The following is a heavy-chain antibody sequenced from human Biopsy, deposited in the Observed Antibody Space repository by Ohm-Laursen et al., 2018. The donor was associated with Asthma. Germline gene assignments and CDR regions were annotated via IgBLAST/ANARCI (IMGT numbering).Heavy chain of an antibody. D-gene: IGHD3-10*01. V-gene: IGHV1-18*01. J-gene: IGHJ6*02. Sequence: SVKVSCKTSGYTFNSAGITWVRQAPGQGLEWMGWISVYNGNTKVAQKLQDRVTMITDTSTSTAYMELRSLRSDDTAVYFCARAVDYSHYYGIDVWGQGTTVNVS. CDR2: ISVYNGNT. CDR3: ARAVDYSHYYGIDV. CDR1: GYTFNSAG.